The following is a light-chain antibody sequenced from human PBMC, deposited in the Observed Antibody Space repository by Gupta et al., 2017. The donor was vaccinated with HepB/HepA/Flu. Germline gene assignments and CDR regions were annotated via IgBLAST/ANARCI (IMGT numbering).Light chain of an antibody. V-gene: IGKV3-15*01. CDR1: QNVRRN. Sequence: ELVFTQSPGTLSLSPGERATLSCRASQNVRRNLAWYQQKPGKPPRLLMYVASTRASTVPARFSGTGSGTDFTLTISSLQSEDFGVYFCQQYNDWPLSFGGGTKVEIK. J-gene: IGKJ4*01. CDR3: QQYNDWPLS. CDR2: VAS.